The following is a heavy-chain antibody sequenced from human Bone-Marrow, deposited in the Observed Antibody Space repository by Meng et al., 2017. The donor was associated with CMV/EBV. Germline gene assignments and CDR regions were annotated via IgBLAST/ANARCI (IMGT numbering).Heavy chain of an antibody. J-gene: IGHJ4*02. V-gene: IGHV1-2*02. CDR3: AREARGVYQLLRKGGIFDY. D-gene: IGHD2-2*01. CDR1: GYTFTGYY. Sequence: ASVKVSCKASGYTFTGYYMHWVRQAPGQGLEWMGWINPNSGGTNYAQKFQGRVTMTRDTSISTAYMELSRLRSDDTAVYYCAREARGVYQLLRKGGIFDYWGQGTLVTGSS. CDR2: INPNSGGT.